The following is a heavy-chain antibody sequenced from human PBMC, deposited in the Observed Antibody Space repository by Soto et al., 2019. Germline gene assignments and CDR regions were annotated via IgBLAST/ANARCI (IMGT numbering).Heavy chain of an antibody. V-gene: IGHV1-18*01. CDR2: ISAYNGNT. CDR1: GYTFTSYG. CDR3: ARAGLLSSRYAFDI. D-gene: IGHD6-13*01. J-gene: IGHJ3*02. Sequence: GASVKVSGKASGYTFTSYGISWVRQAPGQGLEWMGWISAYNGNTNYAQKLQGRVTMTTDTSTSTAYMELRSLRSDDTAVYYCARAGLLSSRYAFDIWGQGTMVTVSS.